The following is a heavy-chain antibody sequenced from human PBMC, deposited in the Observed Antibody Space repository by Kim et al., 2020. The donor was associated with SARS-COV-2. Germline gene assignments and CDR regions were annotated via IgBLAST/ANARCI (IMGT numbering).Heavy chain of an antibody. V-gene: IGHV1-69*01. J-gene: IGHJ5*02. CDR3: ARAIAARTGWFDP. Sequence: YEKRSRGRVTITADETTSTAYMELSSRGAEDTAVYYCARAIAARTGWFDPWGQGTLVTVSS. D-gene: IGHD6-6*01.